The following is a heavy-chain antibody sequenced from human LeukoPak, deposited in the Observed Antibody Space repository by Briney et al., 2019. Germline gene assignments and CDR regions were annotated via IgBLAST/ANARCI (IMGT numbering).Heavy chain of an antibody. Sequence: PGGSLRLSCSASGFTFSSYAMHWVRQAPGKGLEYVSAISSNGGSTYYADSVKGRFTISRDNAKNTLSLHMNNLRDEDTAMYYCTRISGIAVTWGQGTLVVVSP. D-gene: IGHD4-17*01. CDR3: TRISGIAVT. CDR1: GFTFSSYA. CDR2: ISSNGGST. V-gene: IGHV3-64*04. J-gene: IGHJ1*01.